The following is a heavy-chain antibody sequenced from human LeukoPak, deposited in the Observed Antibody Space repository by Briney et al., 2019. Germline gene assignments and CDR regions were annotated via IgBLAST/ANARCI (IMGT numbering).Heavy chain of an antibody. CDR3: ARGCSGGNCYYEY. CDR2: IKEDGSER. Sequence: GGSLRLSCAASGFTFSSYWMSWVRQAPGQGLEWVANIKEDGSERYYVDSVEGRFTISRDNAKNSLSLQMNSLRVEDTAVYYCARGCSGGNCYYEYWGQGTLVTVSS. D-gene: IGHD2-15*01. CDR1: GFTFSSYW. J-gene: IGHJ4*02. V-gene: IGHV3-7*01.